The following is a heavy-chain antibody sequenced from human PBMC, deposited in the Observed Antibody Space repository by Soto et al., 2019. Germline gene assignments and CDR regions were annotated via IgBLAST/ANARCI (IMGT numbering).Heavy chain of an antibody. Sequence: QVQLVQSGAEVKKPGASVKVSCKASGYTFTSYYMHWVRQAPGQGLEWMGIINPSGGSTSYAQKFQGRVNRTRDTSTSTVYMELSSLGSEDTAVYYCARDLGAVGGGRGDYWGQGTLVTVSS. J-gene: IGHJ4*02. CDR2: INPSGGST. D-gene: IGHD6-19*01. V-gene: IGHV1-46*01. CDR1: GYTFTSYY. CDR3: ARDLGAVGGGRGDY.